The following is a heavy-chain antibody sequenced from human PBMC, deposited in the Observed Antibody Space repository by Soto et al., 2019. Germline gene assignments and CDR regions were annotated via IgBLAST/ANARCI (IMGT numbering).Heavy chain of an antibody. J-gene: IGHJ4*02. D-gene: IGHD3-16*01. CDR3: ARQREFYVWGSSRGCHFDY. V-gene: IGHV4-39*01. CDR2: VYSSGST. Sequence: SETLSLTCIVSGGFIGSSGFYWGWIRQPPGKGLEWIASVYSSGSTYYKPSLKSRVTISVDTSKNQFSLKLNFVTAADTAVYYCARQREFYVWGSSRGCHFDYWGQGTLVTVSS. CDR1: GGFIGSSGFY.